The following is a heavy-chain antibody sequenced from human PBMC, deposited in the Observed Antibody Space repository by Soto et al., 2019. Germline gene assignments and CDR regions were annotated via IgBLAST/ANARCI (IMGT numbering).Heavy chain of an antibody. CDR3: TSNREAVAHSYFDY. V-gene: IGHV3-49*03. J-gene: IGHJ4*02. CDR1: GFTFGDYA. D-gene: IGHD2-15*01. Sequence: GGSLRLSCTASGFTFGDYAMSWFRQAPGKGLEWVGFIRSKAYGETTEYAASVKGRFTISRDDSKSIAYLQMNSLKTEDTAVYYCTSNREAVAHSYFDYWGQGTLVTVSS. CDR2: IRSKAYGETT.